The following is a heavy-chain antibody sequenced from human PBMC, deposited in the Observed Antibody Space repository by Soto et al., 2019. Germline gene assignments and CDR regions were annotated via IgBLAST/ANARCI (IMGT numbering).Heavy chain of an antibody. CDR2: IYYSGST. V-gene: IGHV4-31*03. CDR1: GGSISSGGYY. J-gene: IGHJ5*02. D-gene: IGHD3-16*01. Sequence: SETLSVTCTVSGGSISSGGYYWSWIRQHPGKGLEWIGYIYYSGSTYYNPSLKSRATISVDTSKNQFSLKLNSVTAADTAVYYCARIGGHPKSWSDPWDHGTLVTVST. CDR3: ARIGGHPKSWSDP.